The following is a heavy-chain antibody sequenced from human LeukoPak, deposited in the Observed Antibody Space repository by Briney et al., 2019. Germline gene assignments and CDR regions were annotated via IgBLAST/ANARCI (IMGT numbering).Heavy chain of an antibody. CDR2: ISGSGGST. D-gene: IGHD3-22*01. J-gene: IGHJ4*02. Sequence: GRSLRLSCAASGFTFSSYAMSWVRQAPGKGLEWVSAISGSGGSTYYADSVKGRFTISRDNSKNTLYLQMNSLRAEDTAVYYCAKDNSMIVVVGLDYWGQGTLVTVSS. V-gene: IGHV3-23*01. CDR3: AKDNSMIVVVGLDY. CDR1: GFTFSSYA.